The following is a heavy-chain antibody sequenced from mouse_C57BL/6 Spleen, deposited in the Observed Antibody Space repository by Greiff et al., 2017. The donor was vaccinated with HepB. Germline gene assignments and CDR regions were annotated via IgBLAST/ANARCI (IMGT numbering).Heavy chain of an antibody. D-gene: IGHD2-4*01. Sequence: EVKLMESGGGLVKPGGSLKLSCAASGFTFSDYGMHWVRQAPEKGLEWVAYISSGSSTIYYADTVKGRFTISRDNAKNTLFLQMTSLRSEDTAMYYCARLDYAGYWGQGTTLTVSS. CDR2: ISSGSSTI. V-gene: IGHV5-17*01. J-gene: IGHJ2*01. CDR3: ARLDYAGY. CDR1: GFTFSDYG.